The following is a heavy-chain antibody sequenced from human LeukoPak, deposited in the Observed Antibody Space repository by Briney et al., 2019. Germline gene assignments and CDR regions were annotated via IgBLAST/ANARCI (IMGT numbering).Heavy chain of an antibody. D-gene: IGHD3-3*01. V-gene: IGHV1-2*02. CDR3: ARLSAPGFLEWLGKFDY. J-gene: IGHJ4*02. Sequence: ASVKGSCKASGYTFTGYYMHWVRQAPGQGLEWMGWINPNSGGTNYAQKFQGRVTMTRDTSISTAYMELSRLRSDDTAVYYCARLSAPGFLEWLGKFDYWGQGTLVTVSS. CDR2: INPNSGGT. CDR1: GYTFTGYY.